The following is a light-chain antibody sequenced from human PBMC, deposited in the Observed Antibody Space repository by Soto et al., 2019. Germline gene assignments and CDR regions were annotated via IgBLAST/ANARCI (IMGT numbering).Light chain of an antibody. CDR3: QHYGNSTRT. Sequence: EIVFPQSPAPRPLCPGERATLFCRGSQTLSIGSLAWYQQKPGQAPRLFIYGASTRATGIPDRFSGIGSGTDVTITINRLETGDGSVYYCQHYGNSTRTFGQGTKVDIK. V-gene: IGKV3-20*01. J-gene: IGKJ1*01. CDR2: GAS. CDR1: QTLSIGS.